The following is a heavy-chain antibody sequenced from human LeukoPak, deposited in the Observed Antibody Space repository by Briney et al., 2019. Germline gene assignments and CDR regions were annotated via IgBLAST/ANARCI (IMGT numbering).Heavy chain of an antibody. J-gene: IGHJ4*02. CDR2: IIPIFGTA. D-gene: IGHD5/OR15-5a*01. CDR1: GGTFSSYA. CDR3: ARDLPSTKVYDY. V-gene: IGHV1-69*13. Sequence: SVKVSCKASGGTFSSYAISWVRQAPGQGLEWMGGIIPIFGTANYAQKFQGRVTITADESTSTAYMELSSLRSEDTAVYYCARDLPSTKVYDYWGQGTLVTVSS.